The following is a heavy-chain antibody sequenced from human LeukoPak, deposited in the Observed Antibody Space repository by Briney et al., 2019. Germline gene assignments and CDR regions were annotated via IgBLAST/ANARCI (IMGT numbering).Heavy chain of an antibody. Sequence: PGGSLRLSCAASGFTFSSYGMHWVRQAPGKGLEWVAVISYDGSNKYYADSVKGRFTISRDNSRYSLSLQMNNLRADDTAVYYCANHLACGSTTCPSFDDWGQGTLVTVSS. CDR3: ANHLACGSTTCPSFDD. CDR1: GFTFSSYG. J-gene: IGHJ4*02. D-gene: IGHD2-2*01. CDR2: ISYDGSNK. V-gene: IGHV3-30*18.